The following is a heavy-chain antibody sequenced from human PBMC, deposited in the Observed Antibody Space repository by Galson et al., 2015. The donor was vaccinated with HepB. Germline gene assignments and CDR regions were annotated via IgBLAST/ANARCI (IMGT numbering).Heavy chain of an antibody. CDR2: MNPNSGNT. J-gene: IGHJ5*02. D-gene: IGHD2-15*01. CDR3: ARGRYCSGGSCYFDWFDP. CDR1: GYTFTSYD. Sequence: SVKVSCKASGYTFTSYDINWVRQATGQGLEWMGWMNPNSGNTGYAQKFQGRVTMTRNTSISTAYMELSSLRSEDTAVYYCARGRYCSGGSCYFDWFDPWGQGTLVTVSS. V-gene: IGHV1-8*01.